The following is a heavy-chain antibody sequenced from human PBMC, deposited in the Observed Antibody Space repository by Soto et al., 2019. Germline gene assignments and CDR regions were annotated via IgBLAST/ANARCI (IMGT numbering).Heavy chain of an antibody. D-gene: IGHD1-1*01. CDR1: GFTFSSYG. V-gene: IGHV3-33*01. CDR3: ARGGTGPPDRYYFDY. J-gene: IGHJ4*02. CDR2: IWYDGSNK. Sequence: QVQLVESGGGVVQPGRSLRLSCAASGFTFSSYGMHWVREAPGKGLEWVAVIWYDGSNKYYADSVKGRFTISRDNSKNTVNVQMNSLRAEDTAVYYCARGGTGPPDRYYFDYWGQGTLVTVSS.